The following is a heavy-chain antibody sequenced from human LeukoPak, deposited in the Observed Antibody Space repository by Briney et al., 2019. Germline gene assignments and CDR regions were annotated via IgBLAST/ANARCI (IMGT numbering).Heavy chain of an antibody. J-gene: IGHJ5*02. Sequence: SQTLSLTCAISGDSVSSNSAAWNWIRQSPSRGLEWLGRTYYRSKWYNDYAVSVKSRITINPDTSKNQFSLQLNSVTPEDTAVYYCAREGAGVVVPAAIFHWFDPWGQGTLVTVSS. CDR3: AREGAGVVVPAAIFHWFDP. CDR2: TYYRSKWYN. D-gene: IGHD2-2*01. V-gene: IGHV6-1*01. CDR1: GDSVSSNSAA.